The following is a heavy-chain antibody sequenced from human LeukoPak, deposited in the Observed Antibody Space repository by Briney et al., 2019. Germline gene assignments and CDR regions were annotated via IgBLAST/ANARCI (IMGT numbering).Heavy chain of an antibody. Sequence: GGSLRLSCAASGFTFSSYATHWVRQAPGKGLEWVAVISYDGSNKYYADSVKGRFTISRDNSKNTLYLQMNSLRAEDTAVYYCARPRRYDSSGFDYWGQGTLVTVSS. D-gene: IGHD3-22*01. J-gene: IGHJ4*02. CDR3: ARPRRYDSSGFDY. CDR1: GFTFSSYA. CDR2: ISYDGSNK. V-gene: IGHV3-30-3*01.